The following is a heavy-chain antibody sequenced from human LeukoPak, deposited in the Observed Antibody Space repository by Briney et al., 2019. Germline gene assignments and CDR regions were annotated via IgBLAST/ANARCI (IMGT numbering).Heavy chain of an antibody. V-gene: IGHV1-69*05. D-gene: IGHD3-22*01. CDR1: GGTFSSYA. CDR2: IIPIFGTA. J-gene: IGHJ3*02. Sequence: ASVKVSCKASGGTFSSYAISWVRQAPGQGLEWMGRIIPIFGTANYAQKFQGRVTITTDESTSTAYMELSSLRSEDTAVYYCARAGGNYYDSSGYDSDIWGQGTMVTVSS. CDR3: ARAGGNYYDSSGYDSDI.